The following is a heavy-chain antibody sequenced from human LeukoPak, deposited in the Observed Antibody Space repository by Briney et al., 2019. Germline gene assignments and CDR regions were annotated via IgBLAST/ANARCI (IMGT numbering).Heavy chain of an antibody. V-gene: IGHV4-4*07. D-gene: IGHD4-17*01. CDR2: IYTRGST. CDR1: GGSISSYY. J-gene: IGHJ3*02. Sequence: SETLCLTCTVSGGSISSYYWSWIRQPAGKGLEWIGRIYTRGSTNYNPSLKSRVTMSVDTSKNQFSLKLSSVTAADTAVYYCARDPGGYGDYVGRAFDIWGQGTMVTVSS. CDR3: ARDPGGYGDYVGRAFDI.